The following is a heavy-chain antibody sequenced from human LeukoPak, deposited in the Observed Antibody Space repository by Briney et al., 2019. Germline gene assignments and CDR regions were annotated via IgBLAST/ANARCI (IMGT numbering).Heavy chain of an antibody. CDR2: ISPYNGNT. CDR1: GYTYTSYA. Sequence: ASVKVSCKASGYTYTSYAINWVRQAPGQGLEWMGWISPYNGNTKYTQKLQGRVTMTTDTSTSTAYMELRSLRSDDTAVYYCARVQSQYYYDSSGYPAFDIWGQGTMVTVSS. D-gene: IGHD3-22*01. V-gene: IGHV1-18*01. J-gene: IGHJ3*02. CDR3: ARVQSQYYYDSSGYPAFDI.